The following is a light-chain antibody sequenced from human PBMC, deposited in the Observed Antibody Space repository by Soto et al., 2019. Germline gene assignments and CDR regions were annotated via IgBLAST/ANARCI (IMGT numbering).Light chain of an antibody. CDR3: SSYTSSSTLV. CDR1: SSDVGGYNY. V-gene: IGLV2-14*01. J-gene: IGLJ1*01. CDR2: DVS. Sequence: QSALTQPAPVSGSPGQSITISCTGTSSDVGGYNYVSWYQQHPGKAPKLMIYDVSNRPSGVSNRFSGSKSGNTASLTISGLQAEDEADYYCSSYTSSSTLVFGTGTKVNVL.